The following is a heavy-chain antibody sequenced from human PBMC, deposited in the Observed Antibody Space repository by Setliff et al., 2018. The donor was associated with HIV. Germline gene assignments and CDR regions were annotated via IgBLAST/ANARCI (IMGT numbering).Heavy chain of an antibody. CDR2: IYYSGSD. CDR3: ARGNYDTSDYYTNFYYYYMDV. Sequence: LSLTCTVSGGSISSYYWSWIRQPPGKGLEWIGYIYYSGSDFYTPSLRRRLSISIDTSKNQFSLKLNSVTAADTAIYYCARGNYDTSDYYTNFYYYYMDVWGKGTAVTVSS. CDR1: GGSISSYY. V-gene: IGHV4-59*01. D-gene: IGHD3-22*01. J-gene: IGHJ6*03.